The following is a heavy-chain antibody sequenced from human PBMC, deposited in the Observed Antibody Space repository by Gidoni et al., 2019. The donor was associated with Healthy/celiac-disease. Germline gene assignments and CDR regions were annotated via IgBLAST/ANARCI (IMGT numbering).Heavy chain of an antibody. Sequence: EVLLVESGGGLFEPGGSLRPSCPPSGFPFGSYWMSWVRQAPGKGLAWVATIKQDGSEKYYVYSVKGRCTISRDNAKNSLYLQMISLRAEDTSVYYCARDPGTSSSWGLFDYWGQGTLVTVSS. CDR2: IKQDGSEK. V-gene: IGHV3-7*03. CDR1: GFPFGSYW. D-gene: IGHD6-13*01. CDR3: ARDPGTSSSWGLFDY. J-gene: IGHJ4*02.